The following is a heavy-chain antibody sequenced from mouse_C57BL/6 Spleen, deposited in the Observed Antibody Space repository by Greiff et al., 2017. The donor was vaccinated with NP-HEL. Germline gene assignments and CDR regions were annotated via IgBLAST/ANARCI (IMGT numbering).Heavy chain of an antibody. V-gene: IGHV5-15*01. J-gene: IGHJ4*01. Sequence: EVQLVESGGGLVQPGGSLKLSCAASGFTFSDYGMAWVRQAPRKGPEWVAFISNLAYSIYYADTVTGRFTISRENAKNTLYLEMSSLRSEDTAMYYCARLGITTVVERRYAMDYWGQGTSVTVSS. CDR2: ISNLAYSI. D-gene: IGHD1-1*01. CDR3: ARLGITTVVERRYAMDY. CDR1: GFTFSDYG.